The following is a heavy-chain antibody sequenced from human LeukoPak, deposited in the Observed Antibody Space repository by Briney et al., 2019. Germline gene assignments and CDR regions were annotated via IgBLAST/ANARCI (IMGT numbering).Heavy chain of an antibody. CDR1: GFTFSISN. J-gene: IGHJ4*02. D-gene: IGHD1-26*01. V-gene: IGHV3-21*01. CDR3: AKYSGTYRDY. CDR2: ISSSSTYI. Sequence: GGSLRLSCAASGFTFSISNMNLVRRAPGRGLEWVSSISSSSTYIFYADSVKGRFTISRDNAKNSLYLQMNSLRAEDTAVYYCAKYSGTYRDYWGQGTLVTVSS.